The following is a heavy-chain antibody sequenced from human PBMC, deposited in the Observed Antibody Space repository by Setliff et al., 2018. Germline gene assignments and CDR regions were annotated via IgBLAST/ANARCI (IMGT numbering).Heavy chain of an antibody. J-gene: IGHJ6*03. CDR3: ARVRRVVIAYYYYMDV. CDR2: INHSGST. CDR1: GGSFSGYY. V-gene: IGHV4-34*01. Sequence: SETLSLTCAVCGGSFSGYYWSWIRQPPGKGLEWIGEINHSGSTNYNPSLKSRVTISVDTSKNQFSLKLSSVTAADTAVYYCARVRRVVIAYYYYMDVWGKGTTVTSP. D-gene: IGHD2-21*01.